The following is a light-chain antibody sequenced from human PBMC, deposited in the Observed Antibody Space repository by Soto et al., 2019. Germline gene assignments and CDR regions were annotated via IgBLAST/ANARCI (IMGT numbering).Light chain of an antibody. J-gene: IGKJ4*01. CDR1: QYISNY. CDR3: QQYNNFPLT. V-gene: IGKV1-16*02. CDR2: AAS. Sequence: DIQMTQSPSSLSASVGDTVTITCRASQYISNYVAWFQQKPGQAPKSLIYAASKLHSGVPSKFNGSGSGTDFTLTISSLQPDDSATYYCQQYNNFPLTFGGGTKVEI.